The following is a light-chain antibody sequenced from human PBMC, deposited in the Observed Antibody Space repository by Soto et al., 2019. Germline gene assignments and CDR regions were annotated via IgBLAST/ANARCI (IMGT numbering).Light chain of an antibody. CDR2: AAS. CDR1: QDIRNS. Sequence: DIQMTQSPSSLSASIGDRITITCRASQDIRNSLAWYQQKPGKVPKLLIYAASTLQSGVPSRFSGSGSGTDFTLTISSLQPEDFATYSCQQTYRTPLTFGGGTKVEIK. V-gene: IGKV1-27*01. CDR3: QQTYRTPLT. J-gene: IGKJ4*01.